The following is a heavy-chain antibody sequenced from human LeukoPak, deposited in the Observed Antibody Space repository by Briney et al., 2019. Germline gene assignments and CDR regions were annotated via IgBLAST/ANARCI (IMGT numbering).Heavy chain of an antibody. J-gene: IGHJ1*01. CDR1: GYTLTELS. Sequence: ASVKVSCKVSGYTLTELSMHWVRQAPGKGLEWMGRFDPEDGETIYAQKFQGRVTMTEDTSTATAYMELSSLRSEDTAVYYCATEDNYSYGYKHWGQGTLVTVSS. D-gene: IGHD5-18*01. CDR2: FDPEDGET. V-gene: IGHV1-24*01. CDR3: ATEDNYSYGYKH.